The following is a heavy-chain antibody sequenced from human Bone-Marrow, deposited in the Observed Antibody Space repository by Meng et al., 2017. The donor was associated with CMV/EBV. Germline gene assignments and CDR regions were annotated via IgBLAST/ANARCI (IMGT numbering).Heavy chain of an antibody. CDR1: GFTFSSYS. V-gene: IGHV3-53*01. J-gene: IGHJ4*02. CDR2: IYSGGST. D-gene: IGHD5-12*01. CDR3: AKWDLYYGGYTEDDY. Sequence: GGSLRLSCAASGFTFSSYSMNWVRQAPGKGLEWVSVIYSGGSTYYADSVKGRFTISRDNSKNTLDLQMNSLRAEDTAVYYCAKWDLYYGGYTEDDYWGQGTLVTVSS.